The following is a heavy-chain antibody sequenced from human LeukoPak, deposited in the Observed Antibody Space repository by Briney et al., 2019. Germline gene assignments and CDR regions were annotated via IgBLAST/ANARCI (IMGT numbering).Heavy chain of an antibody. CDR1: DESFSGYY. CDR2: INYSGST. J-gene: IGHJ4*02. V-gene: IGHV4-34*01. Sequence: PSETLSLTCAVSDESFSGYYWNWIRQPPGRGLEWIGEINYSGSTQYHLSLKGRVSMSVDKSKKQVSLKLSSVTVADTAVYYCAREGRGGHNFDYWGQGTLAIVSS. CDR3: AREGRGGHNFDY. D-gene: IGHD2-15*01.